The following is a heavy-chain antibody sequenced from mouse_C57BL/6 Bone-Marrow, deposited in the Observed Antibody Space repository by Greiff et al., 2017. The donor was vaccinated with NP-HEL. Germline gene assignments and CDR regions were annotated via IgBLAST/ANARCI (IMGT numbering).Heavy chain of an antibody. CDR2: ISNGGGST. Sequence: EVKLVESGGGLVQPGGSLKLSCAASGFTFTDYYMYWVRQTPEKRLEWVGYISNGGGSTYYPDTVKGRFTISRDNAKNTPYMQMSRLKSEDTAMYYCAIPYYGSSCGYWGQGTTLTVSS. J-gene: IGHJ2*01. CDR1: GFTFTDYY. V-gene: IGHV5-12*01. CDR3: AIPYYGSSCGY. D-gene: IGHD1-1*01.